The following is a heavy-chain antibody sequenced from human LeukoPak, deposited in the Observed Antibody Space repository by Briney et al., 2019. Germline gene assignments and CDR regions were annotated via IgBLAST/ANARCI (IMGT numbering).Heavy chain of an antibody. Sequence: SETLSLTCTVSGGSISSSSHYWGWIRQPPGKGLEWIGSISYSGSTYYNPSLESRVTILVDTSKNLFSLKLSSVTAADTAVYYCARSRGSSSWYRGNWFDPWGQGTLVTVSS. V-gene: IGHV4-39*07. CDR3: ARSRGSSSWYRGNWFDP. D-gene: IGHD6-13*01. CDR2: ISYSGST. CDR1: GGSISSSSHY. J-gene: IGHJ5*02.